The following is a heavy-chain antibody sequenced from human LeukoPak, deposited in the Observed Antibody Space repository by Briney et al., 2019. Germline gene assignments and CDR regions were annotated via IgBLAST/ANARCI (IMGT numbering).Heavy chain of an antibody. Sequence: PGRSLRLSCTASGFTFGDYAMSWVRQAPGKGLAWVGFIRSKAYGGTTEYAASVKGRFTISRDDSKSIAYLQMNSLKTEDTAVYYCTRVEYYDYVWGSYRSFDYWGQGTLVTVSS. CDR2: IRSKAYGGTT. CDR3: TRVEYYDYVWGSYRSFDY. J-gene: IGHJ4*02. CDR1: GFTFGDYA. V-gene: IGHV3-49*04. D-gene: IGHD3-16*02.